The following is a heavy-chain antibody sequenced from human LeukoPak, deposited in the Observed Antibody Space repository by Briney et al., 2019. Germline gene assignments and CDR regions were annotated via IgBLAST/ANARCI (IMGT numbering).Heavy chain of an antibody. CDR2: IKQDGSEK. V-gene: IGHV3-7*01. D-gene: IGHD1-26*01. Sequence: GGSLRLSCAASGFTFSTYWMTWVRQTPGKGLEWVANIKQDGSEKYYVDSVKGRFTISRDNAKNSLYLQMNGLRAEDTAVYYCAKGGSGSYSLDAFDIWGQGTMVTVSS. CDR1: GFTFSTYW. J-gene: IGHJ3*02. CDR3: AKGGSGSYSLDAFDI.